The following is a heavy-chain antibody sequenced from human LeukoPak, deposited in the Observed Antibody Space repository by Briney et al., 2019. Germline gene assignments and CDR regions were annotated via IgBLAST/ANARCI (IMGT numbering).Heavy chain of an antibody. V-gene: IGHV1-18*01. D-gene: IGHD3-10*01. CDR2: ISANNGNT. Sequence: ASVKVSCKTSGYTFTSYGISWVRQAPGQGLEWMGWISANNGNTNYAQKLQGRVTMTTDTSTSTAYMELRSLRSDDTAVYYCARDGSGSSYNWFDPWGQGTLVTVSS. CDR3: ARDGSGSSYNWFDP. J-gene: IGHJ5*02. CDR1: GYTFTSYG.